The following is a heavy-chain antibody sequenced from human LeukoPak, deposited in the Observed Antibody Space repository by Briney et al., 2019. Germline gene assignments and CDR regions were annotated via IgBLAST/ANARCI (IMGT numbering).Heavy chain of an antibody. CDR2: VRGKTDGGTT. CDR1: GFTFSSYA. J-gene: IGHJ5*02. Sequence: GGSLRLSCAASGFTFSSYAMSWVRQAPGKGLEWVGRVRGKTDGGTTDYAAPLRGRFTISRDDSKNTLYLQMNSLKTEDTAVYYCSKANKGYFSWGQGTLVTVSS. D-gene: IGHD1-26*01. CDR3: SKANKGYFS. V-gene: IGHV3-15*01.